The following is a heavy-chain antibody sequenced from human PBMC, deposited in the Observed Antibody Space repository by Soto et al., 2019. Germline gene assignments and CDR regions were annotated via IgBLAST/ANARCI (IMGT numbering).Heavy chain of an antibody. CDR3: ARLASSWYGVYGIVGASYYYYGMDV. V-gene: IGHV4-34*01. Sequence: SETLSLTCAVYGGSFSGYYWSWIRQPPGKGLEWIGEINHSGSTNYNPSLKSRVTISVDTSKNQFSLKLSSVTAADTAVYYCARLASSWYGVYGIVGASYYYYGMDVWGQGTTVTVSS. CDR2: INHSGST. CDR1: GGSFSGYY. D-gene: IGHD1-26*01. J-gene: IGHJ6*02.